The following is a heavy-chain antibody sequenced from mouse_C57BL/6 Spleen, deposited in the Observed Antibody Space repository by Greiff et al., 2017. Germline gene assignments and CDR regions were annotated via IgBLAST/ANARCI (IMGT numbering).Heavy chain of an antibody. J-gene: IGHJ4*01. CDR3: ARHYDYSSSYGAMDD. V-gene: IGHV2-6-1*01. CDR1: GFSLTSYG. D-gene: IGHD1-1*01. Sequence: VMLVESGPGLVAPSQSLSITCTVSGFSLTSYGVHWVRQPPGQGLEWLVVIWSDGSTTYNSALKSRLSISKDNSKGQVFLKTNSLQTDDTAMYYSARHYDYSSSYGAMDDWGKGTSVTVSS. CDR2: IWSDGST.